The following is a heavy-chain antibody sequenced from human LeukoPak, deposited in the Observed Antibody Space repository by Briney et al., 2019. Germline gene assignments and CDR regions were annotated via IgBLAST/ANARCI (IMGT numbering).Heavy chain of an antibody. CDR3: TTGVIQYYYDSSGYLY. CDR1: GFTFSNAW. CDR2: IKSKTDGGTT. V-gene: IGHV3-15*01. D-gene: IGHD3-22*01. J-gene: IGHJ4*02. Sequence: PGGSLRLSCAASGFTFSNAWMSWVRQAPGKGLEWVGRIKSKTDGGTTDYAAPVKGRSTISRDDSKNTLYLQMNSLKTEDTAVYYCTTGVIQYYYDSSGYLYWGQGTLVTVSS.